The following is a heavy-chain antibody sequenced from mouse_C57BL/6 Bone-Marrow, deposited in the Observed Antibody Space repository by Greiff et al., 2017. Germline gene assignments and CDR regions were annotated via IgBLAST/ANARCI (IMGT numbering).Heavy chain of an antibody. CDR1: GFTFTSYW. Sequence: VKLLQSGAELVQPGASVKLSCTASGFTFTSYWMQWVHQRPGQGLEWIGEIDPSDSYTNSNQKFKGKATLTVDTSPSIAYMQLSSLTSEDSAVYYCARDDYGYVEYGGQGTTLTVTA. CDR2: IDPSDSYT. CDR3: ARDDYGYVEY. D-gene: IGHD2-4*01. J-gene: IGHJ2*01. V-gene: IGHV1-50*01.